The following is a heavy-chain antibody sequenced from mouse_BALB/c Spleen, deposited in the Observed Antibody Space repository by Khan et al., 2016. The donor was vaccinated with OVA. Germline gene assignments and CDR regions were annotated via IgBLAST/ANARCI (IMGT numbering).Heavy chain of an antibody. CDR3: ARDGAYYGNDGWFAY. Sequence: QVQLKESGAELARPGASVKMSCKASGYTFTSYTIHWIKQRPGQGLEWIGYINPSSGYTNYNQKFKDKATLTADKSSTTAYLRLSSLTSDDSAVYYCARDGAYYGNDGWFAYWGQGTLVTVSA. CDR2: INPSSGYT. J-gene: IGHJ3*01. CDR1: GYTFTSYT. V-gene: IGHV1-4*01. D-gene: IGHD2-14*01.